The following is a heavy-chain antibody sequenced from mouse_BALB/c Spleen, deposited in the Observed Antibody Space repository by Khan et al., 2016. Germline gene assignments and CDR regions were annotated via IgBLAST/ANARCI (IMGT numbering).Heavy chain of an antibody. J-gene: IGHJ1*01. CDR2: ARNKANGYTT. Sequence: VELVESGGGLVQPGGSLRLSCTTSGFTFTDYYMSWVRQPPGEALEWLGFARNKANGYTTEYSASVKGRFTISRDNSQSILYLQMNTLRPEDSATYYCARDVNDDYCWYLDVWGAGTTVTVAS. CDR1: GFTFTDYY. V-gene: IGHV7-3*02. D-gene: IGHD2-3*01. CDR3: ARDVNDDYCWYLDV.